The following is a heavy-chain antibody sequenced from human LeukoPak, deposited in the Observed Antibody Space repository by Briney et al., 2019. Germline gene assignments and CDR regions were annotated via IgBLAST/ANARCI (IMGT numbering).Heavy chain of an antibody. V-gene: IGHV4-39*07. J-gene: IGHJ4*02. CDR3: ARDIASGTGLVDY. Sequence: SDTLSLTCTVSGASISSSSYYWGWIRQPPGKGLEWIGSIYYSGSTYYNPSLKSRVTISVDTSKNQFSLKLSSVTAADTAVYYCARDIASGTGLVDYWGQGTLVTVSS. D-gene: IGHD6-13*01. CDR1: GASISSSSYY. CDR2: IYYSGST.